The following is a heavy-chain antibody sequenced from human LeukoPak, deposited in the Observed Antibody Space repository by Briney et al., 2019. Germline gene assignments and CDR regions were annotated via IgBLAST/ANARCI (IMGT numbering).Heavy chain of an antibody. CDR1: GGSFSSYY. Sequence: SETLSLTCAVYGGSFSSYYWTWIRQPPGKGLEWIGEINHSGSTNYNPSLKSRVTMSLDASKNQFSLELNSVTPADTAVYYCARGGNYWPQWWFDPWGRGTLVSVSS. J-gene: IGHJ5*02. CDR2: INHSGST. V-gene: IGHV4-34*01. CDR3: ARGGNYWPQWWFDP. D-gene: IGHD1-26*01.